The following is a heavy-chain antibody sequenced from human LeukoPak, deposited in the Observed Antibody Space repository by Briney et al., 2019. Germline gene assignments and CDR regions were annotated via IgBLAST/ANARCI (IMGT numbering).Heavy chain of an antibody. J-gene: IGHJ6*02. D-gene: IGHD2-15*01. CDR1: GFTVSSYW. CDR2: IKQDGREK. CDR3: ASGPGYCSGGSCYSVYYYGMDV. Sequence: PGGSLRLSCAASGFTVSSYWMSWVRQAPGKGLEWVANIKQDGREKYYVDSVKGRFTISRDNAKNSLYLQLNSLRAEDTAVYYCASGPGYCSGGSCYSVYYYGMDVWGQGTTVTVSS. V-gene: IGHV3-7*01.